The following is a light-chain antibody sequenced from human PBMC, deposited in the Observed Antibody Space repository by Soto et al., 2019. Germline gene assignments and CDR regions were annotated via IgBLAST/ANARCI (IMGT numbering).Light chain of an antibody. V-gene: IGKV3-15*01. CDR1: QSVSSN. CDR3: HQYDNWPPWT. Sequence: EIVMTQSPATLSVSPGDRATLSCRASQSVSSNLAWYQQRPGQAPRLLIYGASTRATGIPARFSGSGSGTEFTLTISSLQSEDFAFYYCHQYDNWPPWTFGQGTKVEIK. CDR2: GAS. J-gene: IGKJ1*01.